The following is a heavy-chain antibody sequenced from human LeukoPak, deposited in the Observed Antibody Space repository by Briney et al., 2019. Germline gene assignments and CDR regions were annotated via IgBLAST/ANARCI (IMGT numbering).Heavy chain of an antibody. J-gene: IGHJ4*02. Sequence: GGSLRLSCAASGFTFSSYWMSWVRQAPGKGLEWVANIKQDGSEKYYVDSVKGRFTISRDNAKNSLYLQMNSQRAEDTAVYYCARSLWFGESYYWGQGTLVTVSS. CDR3: ARSLWFGESYY. CDR2: IKQDGSEK. D-gene: IGHD3-10*01. CDR1: GFTFSSYW. V-gene: IGHV3-7*04.